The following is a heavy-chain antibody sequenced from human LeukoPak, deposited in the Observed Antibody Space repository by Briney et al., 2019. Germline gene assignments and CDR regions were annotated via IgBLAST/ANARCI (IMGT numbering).Heavy chain of an antibody. CDR2: IYYSGST. D-gene: IGHD3-22*01. J-gene: IGHJ2*01. V-gene: IGHV4-39*07. CDR1: GGSISSGSYY. Sequence: SETLSLTCTVSGGSISSGSYYWGWIRQPPGKGLEWIGSIYYSGSTYYNPSLKSRVTISVDTSKNQFSLKLSSVTAADTAVYYCARAVFGYYYDSSGRGWYFDLWGRGTLVTVSS. CDR3: ARAVFGYYYDSSGRGWYFDL.